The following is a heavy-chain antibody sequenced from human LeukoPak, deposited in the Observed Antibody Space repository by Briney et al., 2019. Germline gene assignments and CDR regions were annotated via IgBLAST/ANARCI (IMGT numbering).Heavy chain of an antibody. CDR3: SREIRPAGTDS. D-gene: IGHD6-13*01. V-gene: IGHV3-74*01. CDR2: INGDGSGT. J-gene: IGHJ4*02. CDR1: GFTFSSYW. Sequence: PGGSLGLSCAASGFTFSSYWIHWVRQAPGKGLVWVSRINGDGSGTGYADSVKGRFTISRDNAKNTLYLQMNSLRAEDTAVYYCSREIRPAGTDSWGQGTLITVSS.